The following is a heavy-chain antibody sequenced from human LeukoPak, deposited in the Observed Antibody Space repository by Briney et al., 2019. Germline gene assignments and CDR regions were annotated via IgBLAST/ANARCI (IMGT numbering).Heavy chain of an antibody. CDR1: GGSVSSSSYY. V-gene: IGHV4-39*02. CDR3: ARRVRWDYFEY. J-gene: IGHJ4*02. Sequence: SETLSLTCSVSGGSVSSSSYYWGWIRQPPGKGLEWIGSIYYRGGNYYNPSLKSRVSISVDTSNNRFSLNLSSVTAADTAVYYCARRVRWDYFEYWGQGILVTVSS. D-gene: IGHD1-14*01. CDR2: IYYRGGN.